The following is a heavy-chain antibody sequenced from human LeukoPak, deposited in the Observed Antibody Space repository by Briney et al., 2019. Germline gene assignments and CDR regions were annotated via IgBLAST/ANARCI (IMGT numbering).Heavy chain of an antibody. CDR3: ASWGAGGNS. CDR2: INPDGSGK. CDR1: GFTLSTYW. D-gene: IGHD3-16*01. Sequence: GGSLRLSCEASGFTLSTYWMNWVSQVPGKGLDWVANINPDGSGKRYVDSVKGRFTIARDNADNSLSLQMNSLRAEDTAVYYCASWGAGGNSWGQGTLVTVSS. J-gene: IGHJ4*02. V-gene: IGHV3-7*01.